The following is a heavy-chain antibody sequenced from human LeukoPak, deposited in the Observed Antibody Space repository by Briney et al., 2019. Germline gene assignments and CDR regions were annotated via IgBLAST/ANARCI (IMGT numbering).Heavy chain of an antibody. V-gene: IGHV3-48*01. Sequence: PGGSLRLSCAASGFTFSSYSMNWVRQAPGKGLEWVSYIGIGSGTIDYADSVKGRFTISRDNAKNSLYLQMNGLRGEDTAVYYCAREIPQQLVAMDVWGQGTTVTVSS. CDR1: GFTFSSYS. CDR2: IGIGSGTI. CDR3: AREIPQQLVAMDV. J-gene: IGHJ6*02. D-gene: IGHD6-13*01.